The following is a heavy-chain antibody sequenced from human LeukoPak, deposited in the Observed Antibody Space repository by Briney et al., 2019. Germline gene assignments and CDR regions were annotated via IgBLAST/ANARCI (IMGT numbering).Heavy chain of an antibody. CDR3: ARVKVYSPGPY. D-gene: IGHD2-8*01. CDR2: ISYDGSNK. CDR1: GFTFSSYA. J-gene: IGHJ4*02. Sequence: QPGGSLRLSCAASGFTFSSYAMHCVRQAPGKGLEWVAVISYDGSNKYYADSVKGRFTISRDNSKNTLYLQMNSLRAEDTAVYYCARVKVYSPGPYWGQGTLVTVSS. V-gene: IGHV3-30*04.